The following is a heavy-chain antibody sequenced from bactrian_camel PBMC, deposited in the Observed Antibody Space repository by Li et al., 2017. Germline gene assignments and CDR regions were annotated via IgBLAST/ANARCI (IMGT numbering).Heavy chain of an antibody. CDR3: AAEWLDSDDDTPLC. D-gene: IGHD4*01. CDR1: GYTYNHYC. Sequence: HVQLVESGGGSVKAGGSLTLTCVASGYTYNHYCMGWFRLAPGKEREGVAFIDTDGRTFYADSVAGRFTISQDNAQNTVYLQMNSLKPEDTAVYYCAAEWLDSDDDTPLCGGQGTQVTVS. J-gene: IGHJ4*01. CDR2: IDTDGRT. V-gene: IGHV3S60*01.